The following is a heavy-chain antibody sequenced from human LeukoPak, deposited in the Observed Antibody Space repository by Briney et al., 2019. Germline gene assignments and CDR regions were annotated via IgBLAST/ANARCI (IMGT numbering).Heavy chain of an antibody. Sequence: GGSLRLSCVASGFTLDDYALHWVRQASGKGLEWISLISGDGDNTYYADSVKGRFTISRDNSKNSLYLQMSSLRAEDTALYYCAKGVRSGTYYNCFDPWGQGTLVTVSS. D-gene: IGHD1-26*01. V-gene: IGHV3-43*02. CDR1: GFTLDDYA. J-gene: IGHJ5*02. CDR2: ISGDGDNT. CDR3: AKGVRSGTYYNCFDP.